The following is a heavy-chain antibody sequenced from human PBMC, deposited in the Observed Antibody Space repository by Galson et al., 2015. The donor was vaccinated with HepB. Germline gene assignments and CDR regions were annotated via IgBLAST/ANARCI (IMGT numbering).Heavy chain of an antibody. Sequence: SVKVSCKVSGYTLTELSMHWVRQAPGKGLEWMGGFDPEDGETIYAQKFQGRVTMTEDTSTDTAYMELSSLRSEDTAVYYCATGRIQLWLPGWDYWGQGTLVTVSS. CDR1: GYTLTELS. J-gene: IGHJ4*02. CDR2: FDPEDGET. V-gene: IGHV1-24*01. CDR3: ATGRIQLWLPGWDY. D-gene: IGHD5-18*01.